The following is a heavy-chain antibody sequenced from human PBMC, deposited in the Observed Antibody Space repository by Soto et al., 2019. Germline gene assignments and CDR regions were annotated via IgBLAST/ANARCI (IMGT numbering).Heavy chain of an antibody. CDR3: AKSPAKTGDFEF. Sequence: QVQLVQSGAEVKKPGASVKVSCKTSGYTFTSYDINWVRQAAGQGLEWMGWMNPNNGNTGYAQKFQGRVTMTRDTSISTADLELSSLISEDTAVYYCAKSPAKTGDFEFWGQGSLVTVSS. V-gene: IGHV1-8*01. CDR1: GYTFTSYD. J-gene: IGHJ4*02. CDR2: MNPNNGNT. D-gene: IGHD7-27*01.